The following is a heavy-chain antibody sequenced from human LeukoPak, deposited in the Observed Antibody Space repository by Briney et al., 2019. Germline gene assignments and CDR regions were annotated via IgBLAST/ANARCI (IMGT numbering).Heavy chain of an antibody. CDR2: IYTSGST. CDR3: ARTTNYYDSSDY. D-gene: IGHD3-22*01. Sequence: PSETLSLICTVSGGSISSGSYYWSWIRQPAGKGLEWIGRIYTSGSTNYNPSLKSRVTISVDTSKNQFSLKLSSVTAADTAVYYCARTTNYYDSSDYWGQGTLVTVSS. J-gene: IGHJ4*02. CDR1: GGSISSGSYY. V-gene: IGHV4-61*02.